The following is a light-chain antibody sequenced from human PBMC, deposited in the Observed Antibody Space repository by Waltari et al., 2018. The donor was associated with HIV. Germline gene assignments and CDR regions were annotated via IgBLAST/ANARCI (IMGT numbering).Light chain of an antibody. CDR2: EVT. CDR1: SSDVGLDSL. V-gene: IGLV2-23*02. J-gene: IGLJ2*01. Sequence: QAALTQPASVSGSPGQSITISCTETSSDVGLDSLVSWYQQYEGKAPKLLIYEVTKRPSRISSRFSGSKSGNTASLTISDLQAEDEAEYYCCSYGNSATFVVFGGGTRVTV. CDR3: CSYGNSATFVV.